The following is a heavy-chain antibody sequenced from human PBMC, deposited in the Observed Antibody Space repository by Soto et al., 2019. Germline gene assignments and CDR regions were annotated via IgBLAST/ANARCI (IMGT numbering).Heavy chain of an antibody. J-gene: IGHJ5*02. D-gene: IGHD3-3*01. V-gene: IGHV4-59*01. CDR3: ARALDYDFWGGRNWFDP. CDR2: VHYSGLA. Sequence: QVQLQQSGPGLVRPSEALTLTCDVSGASITDNYWSWIRQPPGKGPEWIGYVHYSGLANYNPALKRRVTFEMETSKTRLFLKVDTVTAEDTAVYYCARALDYDFWGGRNWFDPWGQGILVTVSS. CDR1: GASITDNY.